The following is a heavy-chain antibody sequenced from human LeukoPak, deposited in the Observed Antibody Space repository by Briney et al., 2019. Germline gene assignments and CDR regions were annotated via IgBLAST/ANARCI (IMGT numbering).Heavy chain of an antibody. CDR2: IIPILGIA. Sequence: GASVKVSCKASGGTFSSYAISWVRQAPGQGLEWMGRIIPILGIANYAQKFQGRVTITADKSTSTAYMELSSLRSEDTAVCYCARSSAMVRGAPFDYWGQGTLVTVSS. J-gene: IGHJ4*02. CDR3: ARSSAMVRGAPFDY. CDR1: GGTFSSYA. D-gene: IGHD3-10*01. V-gene: IGHV1-69*04.